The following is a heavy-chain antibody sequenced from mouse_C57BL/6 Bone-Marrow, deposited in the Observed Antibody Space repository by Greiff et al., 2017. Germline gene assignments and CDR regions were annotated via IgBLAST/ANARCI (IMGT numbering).Heavy chain of an antibody. Sequence: EVMLVESGGDLVKPGGSLKLSCAASGFTFSSYGMSWVRQTPDKRLEWVATISSGGSYTYYPDSVTGRFTISRDNAKNTLYLKMSSLKSEDTAMYYCARHNYSNPWFAYWGQGTLVTVSA. D-gene: IGHD2-5*01. V-gene: IGHV5-6*01. J-gene: IGHJ3*01. CDR2: ISSGGSYT. CDR3: ARHNYSNPWFAY. CDR1: GFTFSSYG.